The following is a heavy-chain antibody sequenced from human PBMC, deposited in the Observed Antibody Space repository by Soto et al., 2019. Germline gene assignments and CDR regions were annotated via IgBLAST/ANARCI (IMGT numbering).Heavy chain of an antibody. CDR1: GYTFTTYY. Sequence: ASVKVSCKASGYTFTTYYMHWVRQAPGQGLEWMGIISPDGGRTSYAQKFQGRVTMTRDTSTSTVYMELSSLRSEDTAVYYCASIHDSSGYYPYYYYGMDVWGQGTTVTVSS. J-gene: IGHJ6*02. D-gene: IGHD3-22*01. CDR3: ASIHDSSGYYPYYYYGMDV. V-gene: IGHV1-46*01. CDR2: ISPDGGRT.